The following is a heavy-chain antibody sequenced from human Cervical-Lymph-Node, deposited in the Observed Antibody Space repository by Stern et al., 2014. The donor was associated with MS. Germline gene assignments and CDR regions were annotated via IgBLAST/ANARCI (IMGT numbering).Heavy chain of an antibody. D-gene: IGHD2-21*02. J-gene: IGHJ6*02. CDR1: GFTFSSHG. CDR2: IWHDGSNK. CDR3: AKDGDKTAYGMDV. V-gene: IGHV3-33*06. Sequence: QVQLVESGGGVVQPGRSLRLSCVASGFTFSSHGMHWVRQAPGKGLEWLAVIWHDGSNKYYADSVKGRFTISRDNSKNTLFLQMNSLRAEDTAIYYCAKDGDKTAYGMDVWGQGTTVTVS.